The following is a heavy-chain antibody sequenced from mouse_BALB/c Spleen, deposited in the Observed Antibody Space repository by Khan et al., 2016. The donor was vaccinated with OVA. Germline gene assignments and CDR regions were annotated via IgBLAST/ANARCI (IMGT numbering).Heavy chain of an antibody. CDR3: AKATRIKY. V-gene: IGHV3-2*02. J-gene: IGHJ2*01. Sequence: EVQLQESGPGLVKPSQSLSLTCTVTGYSITSGYGWNWIRQFPGNKLEWMGYISYSGITNYNPSLKSRISITRDTSKNQLFLQLNSVTTEDKATYYSAKATRIKYWGQGTTLTVSS. D-gene: IGHD2-13*01. CDR2: ISYSGIT. CDR1: GYSITSGYG.